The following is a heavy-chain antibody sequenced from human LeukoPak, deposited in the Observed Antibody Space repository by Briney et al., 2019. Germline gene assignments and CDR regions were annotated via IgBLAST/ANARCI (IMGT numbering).Heavy chain of an antibody. CDR2: ISGSGGST. J-gene: IGHJ6*03. CDR3: AKGAGYYDSSGPYYYYMDV. V-gene: IGHV3-23*01. D-gene: IGHD3-22*01. CDR1: GFTVSGNY. Sequence: PGGSLRLSCAVSGFTVSGNYMSWVRQAPGKGLEWVSAISGSGGSTYYADSVKGRFTISRDNSKNTLYLQMNSLRAEDTAVYYCAKGAGYYDSSGPYYYYMDVWGKGTTVTISS.